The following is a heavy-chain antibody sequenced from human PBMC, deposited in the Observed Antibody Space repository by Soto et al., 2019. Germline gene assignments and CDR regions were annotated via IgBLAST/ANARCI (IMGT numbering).Heavy chain of an antibody. CDR1: GYTFTVYY. V-gene: IGHV1-2*02. CDR2: INPNSGGT. D-gene: IGHD1-26*01. CDR3: ASLDSTGLGGFDY. Sequence: ASVKVSCKASGYTFTVYYMHWVRQAPGQGLEWMGWINPNSGGTNYAQKFQGRVTMTRDTSISTAYMELSRLRSDDTAVYYCASLDSTGLGGFDYWGQGTLVTVSS. J-gene: IGHJ4*02.